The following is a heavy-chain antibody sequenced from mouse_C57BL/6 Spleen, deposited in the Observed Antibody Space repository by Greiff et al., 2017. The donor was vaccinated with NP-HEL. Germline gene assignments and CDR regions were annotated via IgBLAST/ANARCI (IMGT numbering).Heavy chain of an antibody. CDR3: AREDYDRDAMDY. CDR1: GFTFSDYY. CDR2: INYDGSST. D-gene: IGHD2-4*01. Sequence: EVKLVESEGGLVQPGRSMKLSCTASGFTFSDYYMAWVRQVPEKGLEWVANINYDGSSTYYLDSLKSRFIISRDNAKNILYLQMSSLKSEDTATYYCAREDYDRDAMDYWGQGTSVTVSS. V-gene: IGHV5-16*01. J-gene: IGHJ4*01.